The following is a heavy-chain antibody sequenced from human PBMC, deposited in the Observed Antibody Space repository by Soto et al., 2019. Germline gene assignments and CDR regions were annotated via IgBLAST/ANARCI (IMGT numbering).Heavy chain of an antibody. V-gene: IGHV1-18*01. CDR2: ISAYNGNT. D-gene: IGHD3-22*01. CDR3: ARADYDSSGYYPRPT. CDR1: GYTFTSYG. Sequence: ASVKVSCKASGYTFTSYGISWVRQAPGQGLEWMGWISAYNGNTNYAQKLQGRVTMTTDTSTSTAYMELRSLRSDDTAVYYCARADYDSSGYYPRPTWGQGTLVTVSS. J-gene: IGHJ1*01.